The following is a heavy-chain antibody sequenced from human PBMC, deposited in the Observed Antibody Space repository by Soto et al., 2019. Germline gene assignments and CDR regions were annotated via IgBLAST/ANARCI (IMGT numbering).Heavy chain of an antibody. J-gene: IGHJ4*02. Sequence: SGPTLVNPTQTLTLTCTVSGFSLTTSGITFGWIRQPPGKAPEWLALGYQYSPSLNSRLTITMDTSKNQVVLTMTNMDPVDTATYYCTLRQDSSRGPIYWGQGILVTVSS. CDR1: GFSLTTSGIT. D-gene: IGHD6-13*01. CDR2: GY. V-gene: IGHV2-5*01. CDR3: TLRQDSSRGPIY.